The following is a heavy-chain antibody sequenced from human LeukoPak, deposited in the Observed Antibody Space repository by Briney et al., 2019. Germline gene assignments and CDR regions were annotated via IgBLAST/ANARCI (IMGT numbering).Heavy chain of an antibody. J-gene: IGHJ4*02. CDR1: GFTFSSYA. CDR3: ARFGYSGWNLEY. D-gene: IGHD5-12*01. Sequence: TGGSLRLSCAASGFTFSSYAMSWVRQAPGKGLEWVSAISGSGGSTYYADSVKGRFTISRDNSKNTLYLQMNSLRDEDTAVYYCARFGYSGWNLEYWGQGTLVTVSS. V-gene: IGHV3-23*01. CDR2: ISGSGGST.